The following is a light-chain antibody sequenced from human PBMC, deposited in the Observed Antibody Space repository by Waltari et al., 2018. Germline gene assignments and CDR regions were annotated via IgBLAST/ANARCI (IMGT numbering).Light chain of an antibody. J-gene: IGKJ2*01. CDR1: QHVIGNT. V-gene: IGKV3-20*01. CDR3: QQYGVSPYT. CDR2: DTF. Sequence: VLTQSPGTLSLSPGERATLSCRASQHVIGNTLAWYLQKPGQAPRRLVYDTFRREAANPARFRGGGSGISFTLTISMLEREDFAVFYCQQYGVSPYTFGQGTKVEI.